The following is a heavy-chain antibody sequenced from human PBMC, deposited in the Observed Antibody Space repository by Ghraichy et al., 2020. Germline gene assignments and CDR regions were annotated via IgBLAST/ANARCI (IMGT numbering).Heavy chain of an antibody. J-gene: IGHJ6*02. V-gene: IGHV3-9*01. Sequence: GGSLRLSCAASGFTFDDYAMNWVRQAPGKGLEWVSGISCNSGSIYYADSVKGRFTISRDNAKNSLYLQMNSLRVEDTALYYCAKDVLYRSSSLHYYYGMDVWGQGTTVTVSS. CDR2: ISCNSGSI. CDR1: GFTFDDYA. CDR3: AKDVLYRSSSLHYYYGMDV. D-gene: IGHD6-6*01.